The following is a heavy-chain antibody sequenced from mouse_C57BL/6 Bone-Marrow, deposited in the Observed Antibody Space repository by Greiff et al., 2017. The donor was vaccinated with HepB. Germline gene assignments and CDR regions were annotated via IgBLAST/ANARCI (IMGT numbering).Heavy chain of an antibody. CDR1: GYAFSSSW. D-gene: IGHD2-4*01. V-gene: IGHV1-82*01. Sequence: VQLQQSGPELVKPGASVKISCKASGYAFSSSWMNWVKQRPGKGLEWIGRIYPGDGDTNYNGKFKGKATLTADKSSSTAYMQLSSLTSEDSAVYFCASPYDYDRGMDFWGQGTSVTVSS. CDR2: IYPGDGDT. J-gene: IGHJ4*01. CDR3: ASPYDYDRGMDF.